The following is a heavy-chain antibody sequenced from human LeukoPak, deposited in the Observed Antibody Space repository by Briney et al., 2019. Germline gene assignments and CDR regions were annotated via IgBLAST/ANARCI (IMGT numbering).Heavy chain of an antibody. CDR3: ARMIAAAEGWFDP. CDR2: IYYSGST. J-gene: IGHJ5*02. D-gene: IGHD6-13*01. Sequence: SETLSLTCTVSGGSISSYYWSWIRQPPGRGLEWIGYIYYSGSTYYNPSLKSRVTISVDTSKNQFSLKLSSVTAADTAVYYCARMIAAAEGWFDPWGQGTLVTVSS. CDR1: GGSISSYY. V-gene: IGHV4-59*04.